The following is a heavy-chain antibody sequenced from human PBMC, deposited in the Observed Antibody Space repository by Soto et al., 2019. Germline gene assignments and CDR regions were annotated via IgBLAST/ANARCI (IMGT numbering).Heavy chain of an antibody. CDR1: GYTLTELS. D-gene: IGHD6-19*01. J-gene: IGHJ3*02. Sequence: ASVKVSCKVSGYTLTELSMHWVRQAPGKGLEWMGGFDPEDGETIYAQKFQGRVTMTEDTSTDTAYMELSSLRSEDTAVYYCAKGTGYSSGWYGRAFDTWGQGTMVTASS. CDR3: AKGTGYSSGWYGRAFDT. CDR2: FDPEDGET. V-gene: IGHV1-24*01.